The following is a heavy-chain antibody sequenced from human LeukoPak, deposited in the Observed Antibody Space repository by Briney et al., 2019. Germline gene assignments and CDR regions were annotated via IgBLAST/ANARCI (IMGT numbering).Heavy chain of an antibody. Sequence: SETLSLTCTVSGGSISSGDYYWSWIRQPPGKGLEWIGYIYYSGSTNYNPSLKSRVTISVDTSKNQFSLKLSSVTAADTAVYYCARDLGAAGNMDVWGQGTTVTVSS. CDR2: IYYSGST. V-gene: IGHV4-61*08. CDR1: GGSISSGDYY. D-gene: IGHD6-13*01. CDR3: ARDLGAAGNMDV. J-gene: IGHJ6*02.